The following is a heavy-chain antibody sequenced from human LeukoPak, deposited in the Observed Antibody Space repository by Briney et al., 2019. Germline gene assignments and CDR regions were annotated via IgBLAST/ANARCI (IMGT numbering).Heavy chain of an antibody. J-gene: IGHJ4*02. Sequence: GGSLRLSCAASGFTFSSYAMSWVRQAPGKGLEWVSAISGSGGSTYYADSVKGRFTISRDNSKNTLYLQMNSLRAEDTAVYYCAKGPGTFGGVVVLYYFDYWGQGTLVTVSS. V-gene: IGHV3-23*01. CDR2: ISGSGGST. CDR1: GFTFSSYA. CDR3: AKGPGTFGGVVVLYYFDY. D-gene: IGHD3-16*02.